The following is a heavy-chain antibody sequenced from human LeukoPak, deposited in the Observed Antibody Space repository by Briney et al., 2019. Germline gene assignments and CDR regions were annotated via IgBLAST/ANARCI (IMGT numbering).Heavy chain of an antibody. V-gene: IGHV3-23*01. J-gene: IGHJ6*03. Sequence: GGSLRLSCAASGFTFSSYAMSWVRQAPGKGLEWVSSISGSGGITYHADSVKGRFTISRDNSKNTLFLQMNSLRAEDTAVYYCAREAKGYYYYMDVWGKGTTVTISS. CDR3: AREAKGYYYYMDV. D-gene: IGHD1-26*01. CDR2: ISGSGGIT. CDR1: GFTFSSYA.